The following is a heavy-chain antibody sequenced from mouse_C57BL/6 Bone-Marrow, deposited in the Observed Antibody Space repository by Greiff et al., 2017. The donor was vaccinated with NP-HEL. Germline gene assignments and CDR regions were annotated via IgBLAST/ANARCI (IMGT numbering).Heavy chain of an antibody. Sequence: VQLQQSGPVLVKPGASAKMSCKASGYTFTDYYLNWVKQSHGMSLEWIGVINPYNGGTSYNQKFKGKATLTVDKSSSTAYMELNSLTSEDSAVYYCARWWCNCGYAMDYWGQGTSVTVSS. CDR3: ARWWCNCGYAMDY. CDR1: GYTFTDYY. V-gene: IGHV1-19*01. D-gene: IGHD1-1*02. J-gene: IGHJ4*01. CDR2: INPYNGGT.